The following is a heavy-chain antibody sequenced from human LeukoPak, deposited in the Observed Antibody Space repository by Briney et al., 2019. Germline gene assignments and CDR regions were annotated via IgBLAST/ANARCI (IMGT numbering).Heavy chain of an antibody. CDR3: ARDTPLYYYDSSGYSPRGSPSGMDV. CDR1: GFTVSSNY. D-gene: IGHD3-22*01. J-gene: IGHJ6*02. Sequence: GGSLRLSCAASGFTVSSNYMSWVRQAPGKGLEWVSVIYSGGSTYYADSVKGRFTISRDNSKNTLYLQMNSLRAEDTAVYYCARDTPLYYYDSSGYSPRGSPSGMDVWGQGTTVTVSS. V-gene: IGHV3-66*01. CDR2: IYSGGST.